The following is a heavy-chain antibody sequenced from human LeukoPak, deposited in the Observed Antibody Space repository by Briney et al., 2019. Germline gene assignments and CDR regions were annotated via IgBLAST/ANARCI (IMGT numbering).Heavy chain of an antibody. D-gene: IGHD5-24*01. CDR1: GFTFSSYG. V-gene: IGHV3-33*01. Sequence: PGGSLRLSCAASGFTFSSYGVHWVRQAPGKGLEWVAVIWYDGSNKYYADSVKGRFTISRDNSKNKLYLQMNSLRAEDTAVYYCARDWGRDGYNPLDYWGQGTLVTVSS. CDR3: ARDWGRDGYNPLDY. J-gene: IGHJ4*02. CDR2: IWYDGSNK.